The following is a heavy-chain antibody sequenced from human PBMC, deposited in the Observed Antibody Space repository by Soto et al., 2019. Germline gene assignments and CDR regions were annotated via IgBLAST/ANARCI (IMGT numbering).Heavy chain of an antibody. J-gene: IGHJ6*02. CDR3: ARVSGSYYYGMDV. CDR1: GGSIRSSDW. V-gene: IGHV4-4*02. CDR2: IYHSGST. Sequence: QVQLQESGPGLVKPSGTLSLTCAVSGGSIRSSDWWSWVRQPPGKGLEWVGEIYHSGSTNYKPSLKSRVTISVDKSKNQFSLKLSSVTPADTAVYYCARVSGSYYYGMDVWGQGTTVTVSS. D-gene: IGHD1-26*01.